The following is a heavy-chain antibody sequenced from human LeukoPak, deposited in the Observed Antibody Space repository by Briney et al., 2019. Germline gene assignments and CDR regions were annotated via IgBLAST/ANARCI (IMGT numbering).Heavy chain of an antibody. CDR1: GFTFSNAW. J-gene: IGHJ4*02. D-gene: IGHD4-17*01. CDR2: IKSKTEGGTT. CDR3: TTSTTVTTD. V-gene: IGHV3-15*01. Sequence: GGSLRLSCAASGFTFSNAWMSWVRQAPGKGLEWVGRIKSKTEGGTTDYAAPVKGRFTISRDDSKNTLYLQMNSLKTEDTAVYYCTTSTTVTTDWGQGTLVTVSS.